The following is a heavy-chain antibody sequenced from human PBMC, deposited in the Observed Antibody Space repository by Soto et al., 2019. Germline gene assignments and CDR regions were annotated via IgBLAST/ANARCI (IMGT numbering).Heavy chain of an antibody. V-gene: IGHV3-48*02. CDR3: ARGVGYSSSWYYFDY. J-gene: IGHJ4*02. D-gene: IGHD6-13*01. CDR1: GFTFSSYS. CDR2: ISSGAFTI. Sequence: EVQLVESGGGLVQPGGSLRLSCAVSGFTFSSYSMNWVRQAPGKGLEWVSKISSGAFTIYYADSVKGRFTVSRDNANNSVYLQMNSLRDEDTAVYYCARGVGYSSSWYYFDYWGQGTLVTVSS.